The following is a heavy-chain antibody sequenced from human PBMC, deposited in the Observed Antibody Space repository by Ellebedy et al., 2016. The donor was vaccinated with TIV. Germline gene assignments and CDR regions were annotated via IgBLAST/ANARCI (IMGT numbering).Heavy chain of an antibody. CDR2: INPDRGDT. V-gene: IGHV1-2*06. Sequence: AASVKVSCKASGYTFTGYYIHWVRQAPGEGLEWMGQINPDRGDTDYAQKFQGRVTMTRDTSISTAYMEMSRLRSDDTAVYFCARGLGWLQRDSDYWGQGTLVTVSS. J-gene: IGHJ4*02. D-gene: IGHD5-24*01. CDR3: ARGLGWLQRDSDY. CDR1: GYTFTGYY.